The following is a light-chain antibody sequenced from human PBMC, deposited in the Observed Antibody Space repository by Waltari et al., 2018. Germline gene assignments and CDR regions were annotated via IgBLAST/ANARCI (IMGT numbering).Light chain of an antibody. CDR1: QSVSSSY. J-gene: IGKJ2*01. CDR2: GAS. V-gene: IGKV3-20*01. CDR3: QQYGSSPQYT. Sequence: EIVLTHSPGTLSLSPGAPATLASRASQSVSSSYLAWYQQQPGQAPRLLIYGASSRATGIPDRFSGGWSGTDFTLTISRLEPEDFAVYYCQQYGSSPQYTFGQGTKLEIK.